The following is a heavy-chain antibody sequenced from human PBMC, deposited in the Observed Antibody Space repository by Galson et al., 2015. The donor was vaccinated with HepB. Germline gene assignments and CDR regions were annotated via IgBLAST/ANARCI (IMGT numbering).Heavy chain of an antibody. CDR3: ARGRRKITIFGVVIIPHDAFDI. V-gene: IGHV1-2*06. CDR2: INPNSGGT. D-gene: IGHD3-3*01. Sequence: SVKVSCKASGYTFTGYYMHWVRQAPGQGLEWMGRINPNSGGTNYAQKFQGRVTMTRDTSISTAYMELSRLRSDDTAVYYCARGRRKITIFGVVIIPHDAFDIWGQGTMVTVSS. CDR1: GYTFTGYY. J-gene: IGHJ3*02.